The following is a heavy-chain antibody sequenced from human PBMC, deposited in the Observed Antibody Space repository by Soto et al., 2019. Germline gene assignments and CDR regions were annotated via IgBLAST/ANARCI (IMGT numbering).Heavy chain of an antibody. Sequence: SETLSLTCTVSGDSIRNYYYTWIRQSAGKGLEWIGRVYTSGSTNYNPSLKSRVTMSVDTSKKQFSLKLTSATAADTAIYYCAASVYSYYYYAMDVWGPGATVTVSS. D-gene: IGHD1-20*01. J-gene: IGHJ6*02. CDR2: VYTSGST. CDR1: GDSIRNYY. V-gene: IGHV4-4*07. CDR3: AASVYSYYYYAMDV.